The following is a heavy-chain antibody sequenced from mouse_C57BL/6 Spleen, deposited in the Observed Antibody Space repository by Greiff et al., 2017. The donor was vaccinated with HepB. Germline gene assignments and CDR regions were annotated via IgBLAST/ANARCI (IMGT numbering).Heavy chain of an antibody. CDR1: GYTFTSYW. Sequence: QVQLQQPGAELVRPGSSVKLSCKASGYTFTSYWMHWVKQRPIQGLEWIGNIDPSDSETHYNQKFKDKATLTVDKSSSTAYMQLSSLTSEDSAVYYCARSGDYGNYVDYWGQGTSVTVSS. D-gene: IGHD2-1*01. J-gene: IGHJ4*01. CDR3: ARSGDYGNYVDY. V-gene: IGHV1-52*01. CDR2: IDPSDSET.